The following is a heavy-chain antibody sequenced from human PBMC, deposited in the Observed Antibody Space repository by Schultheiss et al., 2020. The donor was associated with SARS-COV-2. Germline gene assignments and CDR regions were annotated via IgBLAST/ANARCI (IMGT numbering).Heavy chain of an antibody. Sequence: GGSLRLSCAASGFTFSGSAMHWVRQASGKGLEWVGRIRSKANSYATAYAASVKGRFTISRDDSKNTAYLQMNSLKTEDTAVYYCARDLIAQQLAYYYYYMDVWGKGTTVTVSS. D-gene: IGHD6-13*01. V-gene: IGHV3-73*01. CDR2: IRSKANSYAT. J-gene: IGHJ6*03. CDR1: GFTFSGSA. CDR3: ARDLIAQQLAYYYYYMDV.